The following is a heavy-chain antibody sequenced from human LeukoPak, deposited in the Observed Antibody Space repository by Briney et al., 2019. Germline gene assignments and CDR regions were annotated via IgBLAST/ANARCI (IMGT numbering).Heavy chain of an antibody. CDR3: ARDGPRIAVDFDY. J-gene: IGHJ4*02. V-gene: IGHV1-2*02. Sequence: ASVKVSCKASGYTFTSYGISWVRQAPGQGLECMGWINPDSGDTKYAQKFQGRVTMTRDTSINTVYMELSRLTSDDTAVYYCARDGPRIAVDFDYWGQGTLVTVSA. CDR2: INPDSGDT. CDR1: GYTFTSYG. D-gene: IGHD6-19*01.